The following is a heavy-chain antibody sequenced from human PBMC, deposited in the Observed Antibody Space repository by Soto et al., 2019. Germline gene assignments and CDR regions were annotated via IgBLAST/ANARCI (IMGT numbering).Heavy chain of an antibody. CDR3: ARHTPAISISDH. Sequence: PSETLPLTCTVSGGSISSSSYYWGWIRQPPGKGLEWIGSIYYSGSTYYNPSLKSRVTISVDTSKNQFSLKLSSVTAADTAVYYCARHTPAISISDHWGQGTLVTVS. J-gene: IGHJ4*02. CDR1: GGSISSSSYY. CDR2: IYYSGST. D-gene: IGHD2-15*01. V-gene: IGHV4-39*01.